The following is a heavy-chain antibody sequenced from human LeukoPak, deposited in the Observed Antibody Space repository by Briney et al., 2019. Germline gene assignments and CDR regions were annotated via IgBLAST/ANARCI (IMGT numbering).Heavy chain of an antibody. V-gene: IGHV4-4*02. CDR1: GVSISSGYW. J-gene: IGHJ5*02. CDR2: ISHSGST. CDR3: ARQDTAMVSWFDP. Sequence: PSGTLSLTCAVSGVSISSGYWWSWVRQPPGKGLEWIAEISHSGSTNYNPSLKSRVTISVDKSKNQFSLKLSSVTAADTAVYYCARQDTAMVSWFDPWGQGTLVTVSS. D-gene: IGHD5-18*01.